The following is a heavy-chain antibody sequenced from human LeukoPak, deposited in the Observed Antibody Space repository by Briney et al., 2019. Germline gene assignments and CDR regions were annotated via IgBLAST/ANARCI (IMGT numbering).Heavy chain of an antibody. D-gene: IGHD6-19*01. CDR3: AKARNRQWLAHYYFDY. CDR1: GFTFSSYA. CDR2: ISGSGGST. Sequence: GGSLRLSCAASGFTFSSYAMSWVRQAPGKGLEWVSAISGSGGSTYYADSVKGWFTISRDNSKNTLYLQMNSLRAEDTAVYYCAKARNRQWLAHYYFDYWGQGTLVTVSS. V-gene: IGHV3-23*01. J-gene: IGHJ4*02.